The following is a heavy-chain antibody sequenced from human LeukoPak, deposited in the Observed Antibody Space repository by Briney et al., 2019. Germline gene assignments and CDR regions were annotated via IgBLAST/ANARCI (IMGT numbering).Heavy chain of an antibody. CDR1: GFTFSSYS. D-gene: IGHD3-10*01. CDR3: ARWVRGVTSFDY. CDR2: ISSSSSYI. J-gene: IGHJ4*02. V-gene: IGHV3-21*01. Sequence: PGGSLRLSCAASGFTFSSYSMNWVRQAPGKGLEWASSISSSSSYIYYADSVKGRFTISRDNAKNSLYLQMNSLRAEDTAVYYCARWVRGVTSFDYWGQGTLVTVSS.